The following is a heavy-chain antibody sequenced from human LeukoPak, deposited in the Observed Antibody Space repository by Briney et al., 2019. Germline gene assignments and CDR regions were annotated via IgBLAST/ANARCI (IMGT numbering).Heavy chain of an antibody. CDR1: GFTFSSYG. D-gene: IGHD2-2*02. CDR2: ISGGGDST. CDR3: AKKSVPNTPPTFDY. J-gene: IGHJ4*02. V-gene: IGHV3-23*01. Sequence: GGSLRLSCAASGFTFSSYGMHWVRQAPGKGLEWVSAISGGGDSTYYADSVRGRFTISRDNSKNTQYLQMNSLRAEDTAVYYCAKKSVPNTPPTFDYWGQGTLVTVSS.